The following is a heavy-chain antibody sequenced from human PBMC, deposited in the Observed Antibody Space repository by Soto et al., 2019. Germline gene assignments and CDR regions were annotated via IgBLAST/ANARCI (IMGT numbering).Heavy chain of an antibody. CDR3: AMDYGARPEYFKH. V-gene: IGHV1-18*04. Sequence: QVQLVQSGPDLKRPGASMKVSCKASGYTFTSYGISWVRQAPGQGLEWMAWISPLKGRTQYSQNAQGRVTLSTDTSSNTAYMEMPTLRVDDTAAYYCAMDYGARPEYFKHWGQGTLVTVS. CDR2: ISPLKGRT. D-gene: IGHD4-17*01. J-gene: IGHJ1*01. CDR1: GYTFTSYG.